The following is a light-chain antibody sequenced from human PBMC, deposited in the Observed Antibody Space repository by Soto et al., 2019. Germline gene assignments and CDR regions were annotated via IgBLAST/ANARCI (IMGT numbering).Light chain of an antibody. CDR2: GAY. CDR3: QQHSASPRT. Sequence: EFVLTQSPGTLSLSPGERATLSCRASQSVISTYFAWYQQKPGQAPRLLIYGAYTRATGTPDRFSGSGSGTDVTLTISRLEPDDIGVYYCQQHSASPRTFGEGTKVEI. J-gene: IGKJ1*01. V-gene: IGKV3-20*01. CDR1: QSVISTY.